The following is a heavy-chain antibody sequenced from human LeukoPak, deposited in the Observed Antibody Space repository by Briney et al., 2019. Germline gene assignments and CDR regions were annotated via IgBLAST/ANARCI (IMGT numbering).Heavy chain of an antibody. CDR3: ARAKGPSCSSTSCYVAAMVTFDI. CDR2: IYTSGST. Sequence: SQTLFLTCTVSGGSISSGSYYWSSIRQPAGKGLEWIGRIYTSGSTNYNPSLKSRVTISVDTSKNQFSLKLSSVTAADTAVYYCARAKGPSCSSTSCYVAAMVTFDIWGQGTMVTVSS. J-gene: IGHJ3*02. V-gene: IGHV4-61*02. D-gene: IGHD2-2*01. CDR1: GGSISSGSYY.